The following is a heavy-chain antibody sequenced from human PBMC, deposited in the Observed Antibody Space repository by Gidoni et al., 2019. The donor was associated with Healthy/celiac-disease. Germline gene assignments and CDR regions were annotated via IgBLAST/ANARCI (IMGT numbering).Heavy chain of an antibody. Sequence: QVQLVESGGGVVQPGRSLRLSCAASGFTFSSYGMNWVRQAPGKGLEWVAVIWYDGSNKYYADSVKGRFTISRDNSKNTLYLQMNSLRAEDTAVYYCARDLNFEYSSSWSIYYYYYGMDVWGQGTTVTVSS. CDR3: ARDLNFEYSSSWSIYYYYYGMDV. D-gene: IGHD6-6*01. CDR1: GFTFSSYG. J-gene: IGHJ6*02. CDR2: IWYDGSNK. V-gene: IGHV3-33*01.